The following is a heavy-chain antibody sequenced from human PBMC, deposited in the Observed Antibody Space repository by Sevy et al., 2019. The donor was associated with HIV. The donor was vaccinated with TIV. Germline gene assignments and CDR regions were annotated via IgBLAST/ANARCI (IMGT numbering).Heavy chain of an antibody. D-gene: IGHD1-26*01. V-gene: IGHV4-38-2*02. Sequence: SETLSLTCAVSDYSISSGYYWGWIRQPPGKGLVWIGSMYHSGDTSYNPSLKSRVTISVDTSKNHFSLKLSSVTAADTAVYYCARDSGTYHGYFDYWGPGILVTVSS. CDR1: DYSISSGYY. J-gene: IGHJ4*02. CDR2: MYHSGDT. CDR3: ARDSGTYHGYFDY.